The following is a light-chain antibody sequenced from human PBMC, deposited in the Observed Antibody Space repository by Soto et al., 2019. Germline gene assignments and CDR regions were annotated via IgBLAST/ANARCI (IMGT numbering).Light chain of an antibody. V-gene: IGKV1-5*03. CDR1: QSISSW. J-gene: IGKJ1*01. CDR2: KAS. Sequence: DIQMIKSPSTLSASVGDRVTITCRASQSISSWLAWYQQKPGKAPKLLIYKASTLKSGVPSRFSGSGSGTEFTLTISSLQPDDFATYYCQHYNSYSEAFGQGTKVDIK. CDR3: QHYNSYSEA.